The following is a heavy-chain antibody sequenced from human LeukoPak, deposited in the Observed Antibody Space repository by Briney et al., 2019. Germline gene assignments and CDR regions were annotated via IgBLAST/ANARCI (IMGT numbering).Heavy chain of an antibody. CDR1: GGSFSGYY. Sequence: PSETLSLTCAVYGGSFSGYYWGWIRQPPGKGLEWIGTIYYSGSTYYNPSLKSRVTISVDTSKNQFSLRLSSVTAADTAVYSCVRLNGDYESFLDYWGQGTLVTVSS. CDR2: IYYSGST. D-gene: IGHD4-17*01. J-gene: IGHJ4*02. V-gene: IGHV4-34*01. CDR3: VRLNGDYESFLDY.